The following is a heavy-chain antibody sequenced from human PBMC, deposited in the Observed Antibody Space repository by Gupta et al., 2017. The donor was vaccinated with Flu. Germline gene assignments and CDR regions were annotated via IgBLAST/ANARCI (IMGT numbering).Heavy chain of an antibody. CDR2: IDWDGDT. J-gene: IGHJ3*01. D-gene: IGHD1-1*01. CDR1: DTHGVS. V-gene: IGHV2-70*13. CDR3: AQISGTTANDGFDV. Sequence: QVTLRESGPALVKPTETLTLTCAFDTHGVSVSWIRQPPGKALEWLALIDWDGDTDYNSFLKTRLTISKDTSKNQVILTMTNVDPTDTATYFCAQISGTTANDGFDVWGQGTVVTVSS.